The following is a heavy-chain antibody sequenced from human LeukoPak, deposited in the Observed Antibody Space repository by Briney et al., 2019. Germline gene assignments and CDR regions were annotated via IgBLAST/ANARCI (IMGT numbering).Heavy chain of an antibody. Sequence: GGSLRLSCAASGFTFSSYAMSWVRQAPGKGLEWVSVISGSGDTTDNADSVKGRFTISRDNAKNSLYLQMNSLRAEDTAVYYCARDLPYYGGVYYYYYMDVWGKGTTVTVSS. CDR1: GFTFSSYA. J-gene: IGHJ6*03. CDR3: ARDLPYYGGVYYYYYMDV. V-gene: IGHV3-23*01. D-gene: IGHD4-23*01. CDR2: ISGSGDTT.